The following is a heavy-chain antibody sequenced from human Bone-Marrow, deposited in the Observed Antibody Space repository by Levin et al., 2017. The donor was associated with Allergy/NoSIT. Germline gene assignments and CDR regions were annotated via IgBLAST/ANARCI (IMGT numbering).Heavy chain of an antibody. CDR2: ISYDGSDK. J-gene: IGHJ4*02. CDR1: GFAFSSYG. Sequence: GESLKISCAASGFAFSSYGIHWVRQAPGKGLEWVAVISYDGSDKFYADSVKGRFTISRDNSRNTLYLQVNSLRAEDTAVYYCAKDLTPGIATTGTGGGYFDYWGQGTLVTVSS. CDR3: AKDLTPGIATTGTGGGYFDY. V-gene: IGHV3-30*18. D-gene: IGHD6-13*01.